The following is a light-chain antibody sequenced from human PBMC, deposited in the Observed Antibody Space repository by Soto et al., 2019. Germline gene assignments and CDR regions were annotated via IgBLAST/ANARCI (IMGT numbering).Light chain of an antibody. Sequence: QAVLTQSPSASASLGASVKLTRTLSSGHSSDAIAWHQQQPEKGPRFLMNLNSDGSHTKGDGIPDRFSGSSSGAERYLTISSLQSEDEADYYCQTWGTGIVIFGGGTKLTVL. V-gene: IGLV4-69*01. CDR2: LNSDGSH. J-gene: IGLJ2*01. CDR3: QTWGTGIVI. CDR1: SGHSSDA.